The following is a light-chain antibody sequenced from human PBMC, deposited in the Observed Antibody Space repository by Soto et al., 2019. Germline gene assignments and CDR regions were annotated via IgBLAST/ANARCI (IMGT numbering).Light chain of an antibody. Sequence: IMRTQSPASMSVSPGERATFSCRASQSVSSNLAWYQQKAGQAPRLLIYGASARATGIPARFSGSGSGTEFTLTISSLQPDDFATYYCQQYDSYSTFGQGTKVDIK. V-gene: IGKV3-15*01. J-gene: IGKJ1*01. CDR1: QSVSSN. CDR3: QQYDSYST. CDR2: GAS.